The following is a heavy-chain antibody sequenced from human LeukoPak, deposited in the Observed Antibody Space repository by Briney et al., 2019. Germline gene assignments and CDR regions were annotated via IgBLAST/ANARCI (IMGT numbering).Heavy chain of an antibody. CDR2: ISASGTLT. CDR3: ARDGTPVYSSGWVYMDV. J-gene: IGHJ6*04. V-gene: IGHV3-48*03. Sequence: GGSLRPSCAASGFSFSSYEMNWVRQAPGKGLEWISYISASGTLTHYADSVGGRFTISRDNAKNSLYLQMHSLRGEDTAVYYCARDGTPVYSSGWVYMDVWGKGTTVTISS. D-gene: IGHD6-25*01. CDR1: GFSFSSYE.